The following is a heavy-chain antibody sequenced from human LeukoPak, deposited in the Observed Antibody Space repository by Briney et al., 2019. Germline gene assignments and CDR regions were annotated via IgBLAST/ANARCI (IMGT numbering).Heavy chain of an antibody. CDR2: ISYDGTNK. CDR3: SKNMARVLNVEMATPLDY. J-gene: IGHJ4*02. Sequence: GGSLRLSCAASGFTFSGYAMHWVRQAPGKGLEWVAVISYDGTNKYYADSVKGRFTISRDNSKNTLYLQMNSLRAEDTAVYYLSKNMARVLNVEMATPLDYWGQGTLVTVSS. CDR1: GFTFSGYA. V-gene: IGHV3-30*04. D-gene: IGHD5-24*01.